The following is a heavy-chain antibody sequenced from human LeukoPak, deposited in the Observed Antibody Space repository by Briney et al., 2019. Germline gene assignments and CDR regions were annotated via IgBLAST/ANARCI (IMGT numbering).Heavy chain of an antibody. D-gene: IGHD6-13*01. CDR2: ISYDGSNK. CDR1: GFTFSSYA. Sequence: GGSLTLSCAASGFTFSSYAMHWVRQAPGKGLEWVAVISYDGSNKYYADSVKGRFTISRDNSKNTLYLQMNSLRAEDTAVYYCARVKQQLVTTNLDWFDPGGQGTLVTVSS. V-gene: IGHV3-30-3*01. J-gene: IGHJ5*02. CDR3: ARVKQQLVTTNLDWFDP.